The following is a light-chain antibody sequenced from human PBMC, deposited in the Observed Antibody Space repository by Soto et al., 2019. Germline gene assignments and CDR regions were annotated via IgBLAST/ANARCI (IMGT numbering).Light chain of an antibody. CDR2: DVS. CDR3: SSYTSSTTYV. CDR1: RSDVGGYKY. V-gene: IGLV2-14*01. Sequence: QSALTQPASVSGSPGQSITISCTGTRSDVGGYKYVSWYQQHPGKAPKLMIFDVSNRPSGVSNRFSGSKSGNTASLTISGLQAEDVADYYCSSYTSSTTYVFGTGTNLTVL. J-gene: IGLJ1*01.